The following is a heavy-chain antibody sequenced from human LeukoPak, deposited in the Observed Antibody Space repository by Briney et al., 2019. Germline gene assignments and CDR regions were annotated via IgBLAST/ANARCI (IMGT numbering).Heavy chain of an antibody. CDR3: ARDGGYFDRLAYYFDH. CDR2: ISYVGNNE. Sequence: GGSLRLSCAASGFTFSTYGMQWVRQAPGKGLEWVALISYVGNNEYYADSVKGRFTLSRDNSKNTLYLEMNSLRPEDTAVYYCARDGGYFDRLAYYFDHWGQGSLVTVSS. CDR1: GFTFSTYG. V-gene: IGHV3-30*03. D-gene: IGHD3-9*01. J-gene: IGHJ4*02.